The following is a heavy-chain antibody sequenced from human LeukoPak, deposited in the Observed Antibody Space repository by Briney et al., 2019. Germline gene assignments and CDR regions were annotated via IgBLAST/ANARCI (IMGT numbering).Heavy chain of an antibody. CDR2: TYYRSKLYY. V-gene: IGHV6-1*01. CDR3: AKFRDYYGMDV. Sequence: SQTLSLTCAISGDSVSSSSVAWNWIRQSPSRGLEWLGRTYYRSKLYYDYDASVKGRITIKPDTSKNRFSLQLNSVTPEDTAVYYCAKFRDYYGMDVWGQGTTVTVSS. J-gene: IGHJ6*02. CDR1: GDSVSSSSVA.